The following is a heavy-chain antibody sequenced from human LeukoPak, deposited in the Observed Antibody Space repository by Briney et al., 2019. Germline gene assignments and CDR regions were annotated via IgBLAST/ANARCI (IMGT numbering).Heavy chain of an antibody. CDR3: ARGVGYSGSWYRYYYYYMDV. J-gene: IGHJ6*03. CDR2: ISAYNGNT. Sequence: ASVKVSCKASGYTFTSYGISWVRQAPGQGLEWMGWISAYNGNTNYAQKLQGRVTMTTDTSTSTAYMELRSLRSDDTAVYYCARGVGYSGSWYRYYYYYMDVWGKGTTVTVSS. D-gene: IGHD6-13*01. CDR1: GYTFTSYG. V-gene: IGHV1-18*01.